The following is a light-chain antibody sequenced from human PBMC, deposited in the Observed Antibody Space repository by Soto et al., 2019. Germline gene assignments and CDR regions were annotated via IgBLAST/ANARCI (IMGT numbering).Light chain of an antibody. CDR3: QQTFNSLFT. CDR1: QTITTF. Sequence: DIQMTQSPSSLSASVGDRVTISCRASQTITTFLSWYQQKPGKAPKLLIYAATSLQSGVPSRFSGSGSGTELTLTISSLQPEDSATYYCQQTFNSLFTFGPGTKVDI. J-gene: IGKJ3*01. CDR2: AAT. V-gene: IGKV1-39*01.